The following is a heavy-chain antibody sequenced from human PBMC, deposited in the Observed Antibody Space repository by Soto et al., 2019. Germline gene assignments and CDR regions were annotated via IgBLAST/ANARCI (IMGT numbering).Heavy chain of an antibody. CDR2: IYYSGST. J-gene: IGHJ6*02. V-gene: IGHV4-30-4*01. D-gene: IGHD2-2*02. Sequence: SETLSLTCTVSGGSISSGDYYWIWIRHPPGKGLEWIGYIYYSGSTYYNPSLKSRVTISVDTSKNQFSLKLSSVTAADTAVYYCARQLGYCSSTSCYMNYYYGMDVWGQGTTVTVSS. CDR1: GGSISSGDYY. CDR3: ARQLGYCSSTSCYMNYYYGMDV.